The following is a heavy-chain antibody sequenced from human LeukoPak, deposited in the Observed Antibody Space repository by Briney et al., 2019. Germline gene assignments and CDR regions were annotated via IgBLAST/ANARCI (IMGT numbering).Heavy chain of an antibody. J-gene: IGHJ3*02. CDR2: INPNSGGT. Sequence: ASVKVSCKASGYTFTGYYMRWVRQAPGQGLEWMGWINPNSGGTNYAQKFQDRVTMTRDTSISTAYMELGSLRSDDTAVYFCARGGPEGTADDASDIWGQGTVVTVSS. CDR3: ARGGPEGTADDASDI. CDR1: GYTFTGYY. V-gene: IGHV1-2*02. D-gene: IGHD3-10*01.